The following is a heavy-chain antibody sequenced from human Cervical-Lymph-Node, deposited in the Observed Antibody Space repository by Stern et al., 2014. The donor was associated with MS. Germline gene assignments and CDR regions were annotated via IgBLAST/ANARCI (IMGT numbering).Heavy chain of an antibody. Sequence: VHLVESGPGLVKPLQTLSLTCTVSGGSVSSGGYFWNWIRQPPGKGLEWIGHVYYSGSIAYNPSLKSRVTISVDTSKNQFSLRLRSVTAADTAVYYCARNPALWYFDLWGRGTLAAVSS. D-gene: IGHD3-3*02. CDR1: GGSVSSGGYF. V-gene: IGHV4-31*03. CDR2: VYYSGSI. CDR3: ARNPALWYFDL. J-gene: IGHJ2*01.